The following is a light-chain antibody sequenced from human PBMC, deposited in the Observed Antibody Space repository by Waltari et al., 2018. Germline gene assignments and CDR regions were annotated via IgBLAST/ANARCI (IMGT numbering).Light chain of an antibody. CDR1: QSLVHSDGNTY. V-gene: IGKV2-30*02. CDR3: MQGTHWPWT. Sequence: DVVMTKSPLSLPDTLGQPATISYRSSQSLVHSDGNTYLNWFHQRTGQYPRRLIYKVSIRDPGVPDRFSGSGSGTDFTLKISGVEAEDVGLYYCMQGTHWPWTFGQGTMVDIK. CDR2: KVS. J-gene: IGKJ1*01.